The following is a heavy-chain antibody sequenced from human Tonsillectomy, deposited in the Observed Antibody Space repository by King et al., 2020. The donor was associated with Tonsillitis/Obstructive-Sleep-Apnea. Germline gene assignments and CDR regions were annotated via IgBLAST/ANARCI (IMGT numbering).Heavy chain of an antibody. V-gene: IGHV3-30*04. Sequence: VQLVESGGGVVQPGRSLRLSCAASGFTFSSYAMHWVRQAPGKGLEWVAVISYDGSNKYYADSVKGRFTISRDNSKNTLYLQMNSLRAEDTAVYYCARDLSYIVTGYGMDVWGQGTTVTVSS. J-gene: IGHJ6*02. CDR1: GFTFSSYA. CDR3: ARDLSYIVTGYGMDV. D-gene: IGHD3-10*01. CDR2: ISYDGSNK.